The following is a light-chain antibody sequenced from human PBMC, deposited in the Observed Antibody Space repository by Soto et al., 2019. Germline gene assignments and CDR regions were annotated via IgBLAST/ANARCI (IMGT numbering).Light chain of an antibody. CDR2: AAS. J-gene: IGKJ4*01. CDR3: QQSYNSPQT. Sequence: DIQMTQSAASLSASVGDEVTITCRASQSIVTYLNWYHLKPGKPPRLLIYAASSLQSGLPSRFSGSGSGTDFTITISSLQAEDFVTYSCQQSYNSPQTFCGGTKVDIK. CDR1: QSIVTY. V-gene: IGKV1-39*01.